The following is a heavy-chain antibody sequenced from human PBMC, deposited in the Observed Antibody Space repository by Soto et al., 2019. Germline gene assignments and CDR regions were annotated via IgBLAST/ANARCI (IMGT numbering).Heavy chain of an antibody. CDR1: GFTFDDYA. V-gene: IGHV3-9*01. CDR3: VKDESINWYSGHFRH. J-gene: IGHJ1*01. D-gene: IGHD6-13*01. Sequence: EVPLVESGGGLVQPGRSLRLSCAASGFTFDDYAMHWVRQVPGKGLEWVSGINWNSGSIGYADSVKGRFASSRDNVNNSLHLQMNSLRAEDTAVYYCVKDESINWYSGHFRHWGQGTLVTVSS. CDR2: INWNSGSI.